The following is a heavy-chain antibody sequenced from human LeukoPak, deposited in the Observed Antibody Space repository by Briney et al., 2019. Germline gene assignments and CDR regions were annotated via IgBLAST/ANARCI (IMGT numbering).Heavy chain of an antibody. CDR1: GFTFRAYD. V-gene: IGHV3-23*01. J-gene: IGHJ4*02. CDR2: IDRGVGTT. D-gene: IGHD1-1*01. CDR3: VKKGQADDDGKPD. Sequence: GGSLRLSCAASGFTFRAYDLSWVRQAPGQGLECVAAIDRGVGTTYYADSVKGRFTISRDNSRNTLYLQMNNLRADDTAVYYCVKKGQADDDGKPDWGQGTLVTVSS.